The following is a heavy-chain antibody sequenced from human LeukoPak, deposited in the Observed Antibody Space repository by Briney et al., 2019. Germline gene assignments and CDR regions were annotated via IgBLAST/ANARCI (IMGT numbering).Heavy chain of an antibody. CDR2: IGNDGRPI. Sequence: GGSLRLSCAASGFTFSGYYMSWIRQTPGKRLEWLSYIGNDGRPIFYADSVQGRFTISRDNAKNLLYLQTDNLTVEDTAVYFCARGFGYSGRQFESWGQGTQVTVSS. CDR3: ARGFGYSGRQFES. J-gene: IGHJ5*01. CDR1: GFTFSGYY. D-gene: IGHD5-12*01. V-gene: IGHV3-11*01.